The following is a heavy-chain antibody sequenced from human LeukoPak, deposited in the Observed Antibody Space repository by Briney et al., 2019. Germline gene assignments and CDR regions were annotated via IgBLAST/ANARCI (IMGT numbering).Heavy chain of an antibody. V-gene: IGHV4-39*01. Sequence: SETLSLTCTVSGGSISSSSYYWGWIRQPPGKGLEWIGSIYYSGSTYSNPSLQSRFTISVDTSKNPFSLKLNSVTAADTAVYYCASFYCSGGSCYQYYSYYYMDVWGKGTTVTISS. D-gene: IGHD2-15*01. CDR3: ASFYCSGGSCYQYYSYYYMDV. CDR1: GGSISSSSYY. CDR2: IYYSGST. J-gene: IGHJ6*03.